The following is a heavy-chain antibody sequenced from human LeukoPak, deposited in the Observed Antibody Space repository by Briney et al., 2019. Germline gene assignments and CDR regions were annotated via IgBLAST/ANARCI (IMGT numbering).Heavy chain of an antibody. D-gene: IGHD2-15*01. CDR3: AKGPDVVVVVAAAASLYYMDV. V-gene: IGHV3-30*02. Sequence: GGSLRLSCAASGFTFSSYGMHWVRQAPGKGLEWVAVIWYGGSNKYYADSVKGRFTISRDNSKNTLYLQMNSLRAEDAAVYYCAKGPDVVVVVAAAASLYYMDVWGKGTTVTVSS. CDR2: IWYGGSNK. CDR1: GFTFSSYG. J-gene: IGHJ6*03.